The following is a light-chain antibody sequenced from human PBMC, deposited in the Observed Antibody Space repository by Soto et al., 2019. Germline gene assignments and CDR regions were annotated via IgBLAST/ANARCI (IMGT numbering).Light chain of an antibody. V-gene: IGKV1-27*01. CDR2: AAS. CDR3: QKYDGAPLT. J-gene: IGKJ4*01. Sequence: DIQMTQSPSSLSASVGDRVTITCRAGQDINIYLAWYQQKPGKVPKLLISAASTLQSGVPSRFSGSGSGTDLTLSSSSLQPEDVATYYSQKYDGAPLTFGGGTKVEIK. CDR1: QDINIY.